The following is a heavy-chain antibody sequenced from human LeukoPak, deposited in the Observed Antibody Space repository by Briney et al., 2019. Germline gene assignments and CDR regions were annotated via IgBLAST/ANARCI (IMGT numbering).Heavy chain of an antibody. Sequence: SETLSLTCTASGGSISSSSYYWGWIRQPPGKGLEWIGEINHSGSTNYNPSLKSRVTISVDTSKNQFSLKLSSVTAADTAVYYCASQKPYNWGGWFDPWGQGTLVTVSS. CDR3: ASQKPYNWGGWFDP. CDR1: GGSISSSSYY. V-gene: IGHV4-39*07. CDR2: INHSGST. J-gene: IGHJ5*02. D-gene: IGHD1-20*01.